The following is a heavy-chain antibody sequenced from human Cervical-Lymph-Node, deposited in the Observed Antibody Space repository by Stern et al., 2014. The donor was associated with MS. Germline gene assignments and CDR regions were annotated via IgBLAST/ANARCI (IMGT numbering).Heavy chain of an antibody. CDR3: AIMGTNGIDV. Sequence: QVQLVESGTEVKKPGASVKVSCKASGDTFGTYGVNWVRQAPGQRLEWLGWISGYKGNTNYAQRLQGKVTLTTGTSPTTAFMELRSLRSDDTAVYYCAIMGTNGIDVWGQGTTVTVSS. D-gene: IGHD5-18*01. CDR2: ISGYKGNT. J-gene: IGHJ6*02. V-gene: IGHV1-18*01. CDR1: GDTFGTYG.